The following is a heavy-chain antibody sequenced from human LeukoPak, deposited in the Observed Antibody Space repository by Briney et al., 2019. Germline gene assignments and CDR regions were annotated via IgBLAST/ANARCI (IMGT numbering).Heavy chain of an antibody. V-gene: IGHV4-59*01. D-gene: IGHD3/OR15-3a*01. CDR2: IYYSGDT. Sequence: SETLSLTCTVSGGSISGYYWSWIRQPPGKGLEWIGYIYYSGDTNYNPSLKSRVTISVDTSKNQFSLQLNSVTAADTAVYYCARTNFWTPYPPMGVWGKGTTVTVSS. CDR1: GGSISGYY. CDR3: ARTNFWTPYPPMGV. J-gene: IGHJ6*03.